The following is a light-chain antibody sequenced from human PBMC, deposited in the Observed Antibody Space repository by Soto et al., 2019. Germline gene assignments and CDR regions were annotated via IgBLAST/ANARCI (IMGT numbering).Light chain of an antibody. CDR1: QSVLTW. Sequence: DIQVTQSPATLSASVGDTVSITGRASQSVLTWLAWYQQKPGKAPNLLIYKASRLRDGVPSRFSGSGSGTDFTLTITSLQPDDFASYFCQHYFSYPYAFGQGTKLEI. CDR3: QHYFSYPYA. CDR2: KAS. V-gene: IGKV1-5*03. J-gene: IGKJ2*01.